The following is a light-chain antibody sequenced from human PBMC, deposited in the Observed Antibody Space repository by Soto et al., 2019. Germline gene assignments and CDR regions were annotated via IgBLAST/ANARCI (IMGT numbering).Light chain of an antibody. CDR2: WAS. CDR3: LQYLSIPQT. J-gene: IGKJ1*01. V-gene: IGKV4-1*01. Sequence: DIVMTQSPDSLAVSRGERATINCKSSQSVLYTSNIMNYLAWYQQKPGQPPKLLIYWASTRESGVPDRFSGSGSGTDFTLTISSLQAEDVAVYYCLQYLSIPQTFGQGTKVEIK. CDR1: QSVLYTSNIMNY.